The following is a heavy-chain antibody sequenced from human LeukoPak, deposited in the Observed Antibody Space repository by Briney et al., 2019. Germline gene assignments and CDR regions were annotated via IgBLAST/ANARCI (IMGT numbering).Heavy chain of an antibody. Sequence: WVSAIGFAANTFYSGSVKGRFTISRENAKNSLYLLMTSLRAEDTAVYYCARQNTPHGNFDYWGQGILVTVSS. V-gene: IGHV3-13*01. D-gene: IGHD1-26*01. J-gene: IGHJ4*02. CDR3: ARQNTPHGNFDY. CDR2: IGFAANT.